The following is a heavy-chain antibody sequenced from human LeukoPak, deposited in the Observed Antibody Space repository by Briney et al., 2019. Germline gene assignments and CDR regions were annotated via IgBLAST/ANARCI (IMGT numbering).Heavy chain of an antibody. CDR3: AKSYDSSVYYRTFDY. CDR2: ISGGGGNT. Sequence: PGGSLRLSCAASGFTLSTYGMSWVRQAPGKGLEWVSAISGGGGNTYYANSVKGRFTISRDISKNTLYLQMNSLRAEDTAVYYCAKSYDSSVYYRTFDYWGQGTLVTVSS. D-gene: IGHD3-22*01. J-gene: IGHJ4*02. V-gene: IGHV3-23*01. CDR1: GFTLSTYG.